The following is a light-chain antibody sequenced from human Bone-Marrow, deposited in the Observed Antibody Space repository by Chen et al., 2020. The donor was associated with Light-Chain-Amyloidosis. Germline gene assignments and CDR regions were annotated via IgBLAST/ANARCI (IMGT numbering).Light chain of an antibody. CDR1: QSVDSY. Sequence: IVLTQSPATLSLSPGERATLSCRASQSVDSYLAWYQQKPGQAPRLLIFDASNRATGIPARFSGRGSGTDFTLTISSLEPEDFAVYYCQQRRNWPRTFGQGTKVDIK. V-gene: IGKV3-11*01. J-gene: IGKJ1*01. CDR2: DAS. CDR3: QQRRNWPRT.